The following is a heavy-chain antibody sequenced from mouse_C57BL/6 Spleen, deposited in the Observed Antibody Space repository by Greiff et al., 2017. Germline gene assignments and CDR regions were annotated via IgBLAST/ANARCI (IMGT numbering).Heavy chain of an antibody. CDR1: GYTFTSYW. Sequence: QVQLQQSGTELVKPGASVQMSCKASGYTFTSYWMHWVKQRPGQGLEWIGNIYPSNGGTNYNEKFKSKATLTVDQSSSTADMTLSNLSAEDSAVYYCARYFDYWGQVTTLTVSS. CDR2: IYPSNGGT. CDR3: ARYFDY. J-gene: IGHJ2*01. V-gene: IGHV1-53*01.